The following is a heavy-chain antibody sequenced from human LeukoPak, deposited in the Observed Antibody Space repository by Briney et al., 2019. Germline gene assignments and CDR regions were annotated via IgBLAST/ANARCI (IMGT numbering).Heavy chain of an antibody. V-gene: IGHV3-23*01. J-gene: IGHJ3*02. CDR1: GFTFSSYA. CDR3: AKDRPDIVVVVAATPYDAVDI. Sequence: GGSLRLSCAASGFTFSSYAMSWVRQAPGKGLEWVSAISGSGGSTYYADSVKGRFTISRDNSKNTLYLQMNSLRAEDTAVYYCAKDRPDIVVVVAATPYDAVDIWGQGTMVTVSS. CDR2: ISGSGGST. D-gene: IGHD2-15*01.